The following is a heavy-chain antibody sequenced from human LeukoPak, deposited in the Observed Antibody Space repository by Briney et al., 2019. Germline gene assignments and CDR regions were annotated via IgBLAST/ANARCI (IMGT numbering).Heavy chain of an antibody. D-gene: IGHD2-15*01. Sequence: SETLSLTCTVSGGSISSYYWSWIRQPPGKGLEWIGYIYYSGSTNYNPSLKSRVTISVDTSKNQFSLKLSSVTAADTAVYYCARGYCSGGSCGYFDYWGQGTLVTVSS. CDR2: IYYSGST. V-gene: IGHV4-59*12. CDR1: GGSISSYY. CDR3: ARGYCSGGSCGYFDY. J-gene: IGHJ4*02.